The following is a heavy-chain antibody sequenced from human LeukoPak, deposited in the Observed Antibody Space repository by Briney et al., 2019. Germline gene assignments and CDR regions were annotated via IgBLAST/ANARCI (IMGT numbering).Heavy chain of an antibody. CDR3: ARAVAGTLDY. J-gene: IGHJ4*02. CDR2: ISGSGGST. V-gene: IGHV3-23*01. CDR1: GFTFSSYA. Sequence: GGSLRLSCVVSGFTFSSYAMSWVRQAPGKGLEWVSGISGSGGSTYYADSVKGRFTISRDNTKNTLYLQMNSLRAEDTAVYYCARAVAGTLDYWGQGTLVTVSS. D-gene: IGHD6-19*01.